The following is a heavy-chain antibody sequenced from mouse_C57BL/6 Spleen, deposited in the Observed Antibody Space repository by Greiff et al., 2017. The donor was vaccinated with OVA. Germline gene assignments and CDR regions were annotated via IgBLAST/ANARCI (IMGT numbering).Heavy chain of an antibody. CDR1: GYTFTSYW. V-gene: IGHV1-72*01. Sequence: QVQLQQPGAELVKSGASVKLSCKASGYTFTSYWMHWVKQRPGRGLEWIGRIDPNSGGTKYNEKFKSKATLTVDKPSSTAYMQLSSLTSEDSAVYYCARTDSSGYVHFDYWGQGTTLTVSS. D-gene: IGHD3-2*02. J-gene: IGHJ2*01. CDR3: ARTDSSGYVHFDY. CDR2: IDPNSGGT.